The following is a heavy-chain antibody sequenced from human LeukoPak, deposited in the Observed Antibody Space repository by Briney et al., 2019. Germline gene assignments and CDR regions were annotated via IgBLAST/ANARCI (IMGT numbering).Heavy chain of an antibody. V-gene: IGHV3-30*02. CDR3: ARGELYSGSYYFGY. D-gene: IGHD1-26*01. CDR1: GFTFSSYG. J-gene: IGHJ4*02. CDR2: IRYDGSNK. Sequence: GGSLRLSCAASGFTFSSYGMHWVRQAPGKGLEWVAFIRYDGSNKYYADSVKGRFTISRDNSKNTLYLQMNSLRAEDTAVYYCARGELYSGSYYFGYWGQGTLVTVSS.